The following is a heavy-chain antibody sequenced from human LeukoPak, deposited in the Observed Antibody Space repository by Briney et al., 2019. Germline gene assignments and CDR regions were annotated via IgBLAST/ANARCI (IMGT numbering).Heavy chain of an antibody. J-gene: IGHJ5*02. CDR2: ISAYNGNT. Sequence: ASVKVSCKASGYTFTSYGISWVRQAPGQGLEWMGWISAYNGNTNYAQKLQGRVTMTTDTSTSTAYMELRSLRSDDTAVYYCARELLTSGENWFDPWGQGTLVTVPS. V-gene: IGHV1-18*01. D-gene: IGHD3-10*01. CDR1: GYTFTSYG. CDR3: ARELLTSGENWFDP.